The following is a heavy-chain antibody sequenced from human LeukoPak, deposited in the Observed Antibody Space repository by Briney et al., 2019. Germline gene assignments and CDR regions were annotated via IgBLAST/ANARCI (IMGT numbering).Heavy chain of an antibody. V-gene: IGHV4-39*07. Sequence: PSETLSLTCTVSGGSISSSSYYWGWIRQPPGKGLEWIGSIYYSGSTYYNPSLKSRVTISVDTSKNQFSLKLSSVTAADTAVYYCARIYGSGSYYLYGGRYFQHWGQGTLVTVSS. D-gene: IGHD3-10*01. CDR2: IYYSGST. CDR3: ARIYGSGSYYLYGGRYFQH. CDR1: GGSISSSSYY. J-gene: IGHJ1*01.